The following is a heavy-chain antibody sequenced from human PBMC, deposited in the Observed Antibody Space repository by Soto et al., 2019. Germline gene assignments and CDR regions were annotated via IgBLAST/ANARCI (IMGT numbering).Heavy chain of an antibody. D-gene: IGHD5-18*01. CDR2: INPSGGST. J-gene: IGHJ6*02. V-gene: IGHV1-46*01. CDR3: ARGDTAMVFTYYYYYYGMDV. Sequence: ASVKVSCKASGYTFTSYYMHWVRQAPGQGLEWMGIINPSGGSTSYAQKFQGRVTMTRDTSTSTAYMELSSLRSEDTAVYYCARGDTAMVFTYYYYYYGMDVWGQGTTVTVSS. CDR1: GYTFTSYY.